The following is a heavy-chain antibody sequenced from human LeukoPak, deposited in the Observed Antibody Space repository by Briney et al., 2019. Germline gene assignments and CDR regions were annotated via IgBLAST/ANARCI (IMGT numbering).Heavy chain of an antibody. CDR1: GFTLSSYW. V-gene: IGHV3-74*01. CDR3: GRDIATAVDY. J-gene: IGHJ4*02. D-gene: IGHD6-13*01. CDR2: INSAGIST. Sequence: PGGSLRLFCTASGFTLSSYWMHWVRQAPGKGLVWVSRINSAGISTNYADSVKGRFTISRDNAKNTLYLQMNSLRAEDTAIYYCGRDIATAVDYWGLGTLVTVSS.